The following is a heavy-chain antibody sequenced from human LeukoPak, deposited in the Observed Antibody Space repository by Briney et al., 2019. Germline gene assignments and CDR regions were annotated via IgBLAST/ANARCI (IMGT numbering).Heavy chain of an antibody. CDR2: IYYSGST. D-gene: IGHD6-13*01. Sequence: SETLSLTCTVSGGSISSYYWSWIRQPPGKGLEWIGYIYYSGSTNYNPYLKSRVTISVDTSKNQFSLKLSSVSAADTAVYYCATDSSSWYVHGYYYYYMDVWGKGTTVTVSS. CDR1: GGSISSYY. V-gene: IGHV4-59*01. CDR3: ATDSSSWYVHGYYYYYMDV. J-gene: IGHJ6*03.